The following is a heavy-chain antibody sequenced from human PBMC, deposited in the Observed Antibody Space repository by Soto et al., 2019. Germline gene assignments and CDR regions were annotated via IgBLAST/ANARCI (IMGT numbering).Heavy chain of an antibody. V-gene: IGHV4-31*03. CDR3: ARSSSGYYEGGYYFDY. CDR1: GGSISSGGYY. CDR2: IYYSGST. D-gene: IGHD3-22*01. J-gene: IGHJ4*02. Sequence: PSETLSLTCTVSGGSISSGGYYWSWIRQHPGKGLEWIGYIYYSGSTYYNPSLKSRVTISVDTSKNQFSLKLSSVTAADTAVYYCARSSSGYYEGGYYFDYWGQGTLVTGSS.